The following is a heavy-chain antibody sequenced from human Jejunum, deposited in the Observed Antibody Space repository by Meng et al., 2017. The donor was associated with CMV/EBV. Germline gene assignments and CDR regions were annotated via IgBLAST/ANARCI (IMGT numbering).Heavy chain of an antibody. CDR2: MKSKANGGTT. V-gene: IGHV3-15*07. D-gene: IGHD3-16*01. Sequence: CAASAFTFSNAWVNWVRQAPGKGLEWVGRMKSKANGGTTDYAAPVKGRFTISRDDSTNTLYLQMNGLKSEDTAMYFCVGGSITNHLDYWGQGTLVTVSS. CDR1: AFTFSNAW. CDR3: VGGSITNHLDY. J-gene: IGHJ4*02.